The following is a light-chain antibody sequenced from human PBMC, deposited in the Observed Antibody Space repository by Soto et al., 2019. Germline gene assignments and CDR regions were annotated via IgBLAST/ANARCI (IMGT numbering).Light chain of an antibody. Sequence: ENVLTQSPGTLSLSPGERATLSCRASQSVSSSYLAWYQQKPGQAPRLLIYAASNRATGIPDRFSGSGSGTDLPITISRLEPEDFEVYYCQQYGNSPWTFGQGTQVEIK. CDR3: QQYGNSPWT. CDR2: AAS. V-gene: IGKV3-20*01. J-gene: IGKJ1*01. CDR1: QSVSSSY.